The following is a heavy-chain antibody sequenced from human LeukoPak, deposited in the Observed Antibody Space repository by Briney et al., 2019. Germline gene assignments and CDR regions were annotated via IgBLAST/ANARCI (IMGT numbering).Heavy chain of an antibody. CDR2: IYTSGST. CDR1: GGSISSYY. V-gene: IGHV4-4*09. CDR3: ARIAYSSSSAYYYYMDV. J-gene: IGHJ6*03. D-gene: IGHD6-6*01. Sequence: SETLSLTCTVSGGSISSYYWSWIRQPPGKGLEWIGYIYTSGSTNYNPSLKSRVTISVDTSKNQFSLKLSSVTAADTAVYYCARIAYSSSSAYYYYMDVWGQGTMVTVSS.